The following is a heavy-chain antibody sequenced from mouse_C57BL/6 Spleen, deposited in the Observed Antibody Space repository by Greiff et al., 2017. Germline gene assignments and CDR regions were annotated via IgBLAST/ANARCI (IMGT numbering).Heavy chain of an antibody. V-gene: IGHV1-55*01. J-gene: IGHJ4*01. Sequence: QVQLQQPGAELVKPGASVKMSCKASGYTFTSYWITWVKQRPGQGLEWIGDIYPGSGSTNYNEKFKSKATLTVDTSSSTAYMQLSSLTSEDYAVYYCARRRSYAMDDWGQGTSVTVSS. CDR1: GYTFTSYW. CDR2: IYPGSGST. CDR3: ARRRSYAMDD.